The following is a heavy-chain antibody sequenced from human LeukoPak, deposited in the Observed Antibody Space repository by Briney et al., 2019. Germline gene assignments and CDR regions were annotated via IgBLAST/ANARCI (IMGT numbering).Heavy chain of an antibody. CDR2: IYHRGTT. V-gene: IGHV4-38-2*02. D-gene: IGHD4-17*01. CDR3: ARRGGQGLRYVQGYYFDY. Sequence: SETLSLTCIVSGYSISSGYFWGWVRQPPGKDLEWIGSIYHRGTTHYNPSLKIRVSISLDGSKNQFSLKLSSVTAADTAVYYCARRGGQGLRYVQGYYFDYWGQGTLVTVSS. J-gene: IGHJ4*02. CDR1: GYSISSGYF.